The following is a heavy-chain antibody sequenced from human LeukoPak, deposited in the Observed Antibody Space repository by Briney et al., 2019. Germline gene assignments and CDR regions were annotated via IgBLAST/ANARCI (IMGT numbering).Heavy chain of an antibody. CDR3: ARGGYCTNGVCYNFLHFDY. D-gene: IGHD2-8*01. CDR1: GGSISSYY. V-gene: IGHV4-59*01. CDR2: IYYSGST. J-gene: IGHJ4*02. Sequence: ASETLSLTCTVSGGSISSYYWSWIRQPPGKGLEWIGYIYYSGSTNYNPSLKSRVTISVDTSKNQFSLKLSSVTAADTAVYYCARGGYCTNGVCYNFLHFDYWGQGTLVTVSS.